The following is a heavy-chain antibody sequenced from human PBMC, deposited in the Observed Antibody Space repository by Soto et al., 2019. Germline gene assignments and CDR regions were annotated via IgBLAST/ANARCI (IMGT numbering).Heavy chain of an antibody. CDR1: CYTFTSYG. J-gene: IGHJ4*02. V-gene: IGHV1-18*01. CDR3: ARDLGGQIVDY. Sequence: QVQLVQCGAEVKKPGASVKVSCKASCYTFTSYGITWVRQARGQGLEWMGWISGYNGNTKYAQKLQGRVTMTTDTSTSTAYMELRSLRSDDTAVYYCARDLGGQIVDYWGQGTLVTVSS. D-gene: IGHD1-26*01. CDR2: ISGYNGNT.